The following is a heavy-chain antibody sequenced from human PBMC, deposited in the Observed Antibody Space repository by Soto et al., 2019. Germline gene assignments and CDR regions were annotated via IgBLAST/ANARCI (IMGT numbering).Heavy chain of an antibody. V-gene: IGHV1-2*04. Sequence: ASVKVSCKASGYTFTGYYMHWVRQAPGQGLEWMGWINPNSGGTNYAQKFQGWVTMTRDTSISTAYMELSRLRSDDTAVYYCARGGSGTTNNWFDPWGQGTLVTVSS. CDR2: INPNSGGT. J-gene: IGHJ5*02. CDR3: ARGGSGTTNNWFDP. CDR1: GYTFTGYY. D-gene: IGHD1-1*01.